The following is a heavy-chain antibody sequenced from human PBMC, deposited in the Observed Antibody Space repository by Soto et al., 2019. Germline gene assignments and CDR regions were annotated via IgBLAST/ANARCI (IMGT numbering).Heavy chain of an antibody. CDR3: AGGGVRGVITRTRDYYGMDV. D-gene: IGHD3-10*01. CDR2: IYPGDSGT. Sequence: GESLKISCKGSGYSFTSYWIGWVRQMPGKGLECMGIIYPGDSGTRYSPSFQGQVTISADKSISTAYLQWSSLKASDTAMYYCAGGGVRGVITRTRDYYGMDVWGQGTTVTVSS. V-gene: IGHV5-51*01. J-gene: IGHJ6*02. CDR1: GYSFTSYW.